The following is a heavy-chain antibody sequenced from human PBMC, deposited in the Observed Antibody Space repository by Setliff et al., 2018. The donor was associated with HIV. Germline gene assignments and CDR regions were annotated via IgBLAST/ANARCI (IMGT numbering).Heavy chain of an antibody. CDR1: GYFFTTHN. D-gene: IGHD3-3*01. V-gene: IGHV1-8*02. CDR3: ARAPGYYDSWSGFRNYYMDV. CDR2: MNPVRGAT. J-gene: IGHJ6*03. Sequence: ASVKVSCKASGYFFTTHNINWVRQATGQGLEWMGWMNPVRGATGIAQRFQGRVTMTRDNSISTAYMQLSGLISEDTAVYYCARAPGYYDSWSGFRNYYMDVWGQGTGVTVSS.